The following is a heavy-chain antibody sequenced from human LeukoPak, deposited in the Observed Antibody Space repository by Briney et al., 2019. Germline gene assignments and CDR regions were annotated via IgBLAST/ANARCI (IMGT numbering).Heavy chain of an antibody. V-gene: IGHV4-39*01. J-gene: IGHJ5*02. CDR2: IRYSGST. Sequence: PSETLSLTCTVSGGSISSSNYYWGWIRQSPGKELEWIGIIRYSGSTYYNPSLKSRVTISVDTSGNQFSLRLSSVTAADTALFYCATYSSLSGWFDPWGQGSLVTVSS. CDR3: ATYSSLSGWFDP. CDR1: GGSISSSNYY. D-gene: IGHD4-11*01.